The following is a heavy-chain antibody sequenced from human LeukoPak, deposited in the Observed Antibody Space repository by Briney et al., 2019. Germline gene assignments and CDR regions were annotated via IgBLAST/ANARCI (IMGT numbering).Heavy chain of an antibody. CDR3: AGRGAVASHYYYYGMYV. D-gene: IGHD6-19*01. V-gene: IGHV4-59*12. CDR2: IYYSGST. Sequence: PSETLFLTCTVSGGSISSYYWSWIRQPPGQGLEWIGYIYYSGSTNYNPSLKSRVTISVDTSKNQFSLKLSSVTAADTAVYYCAGRGAVASHYYYYGMYVWGQGTTVTVSS. J-gene: IGHJ6*02. CDR1: GGSISSYY.